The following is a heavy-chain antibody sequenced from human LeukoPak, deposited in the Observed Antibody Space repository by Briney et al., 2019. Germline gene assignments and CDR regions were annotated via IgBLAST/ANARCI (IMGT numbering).Heavy chain of an antibody. J-gene: IGHJ4*02. Sequence: SMKVSCKASGGTFSDYAISWVRQAPGQGLEWMGGIIPIFGTANYAQKFQGRVTITADESTSTAYMELSSLRSEDTAVYYCARDRGIAAAGLFDYWGQGTLVAVSS. V-gene: IGHV1-69*01. CDR1: GGTFSDYA. CDR2: IIPIFGTA. CDR3: ARDRGIAAAGLFDY. D-gene: IGHD6-13*01.